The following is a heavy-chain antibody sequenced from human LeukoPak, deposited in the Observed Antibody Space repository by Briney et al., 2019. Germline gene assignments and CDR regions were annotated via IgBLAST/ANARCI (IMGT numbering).Heavy chain of an antibody. CDR1: GFTFSSYA. J-gene: IGHJ6*02. Sequence: GGSLRLSCAASGFTFSSYAMSWVRQAPGKGLEWVSAISGSGGSTYYADSVKGRFTISRDDSKNTAYLQMNSLKTEDTAVYYCTRIYDSSGYYLFGIDVWGQGTTVTVSS. CDR2: ISGSGGST. D-gene: IGHD3-22*01. V-gene: IGHV3-23*01. CDR3: TRIYDSSGYYLFGIDV.